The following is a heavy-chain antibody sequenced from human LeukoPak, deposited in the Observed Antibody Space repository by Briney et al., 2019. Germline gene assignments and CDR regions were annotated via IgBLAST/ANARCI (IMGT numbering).Heavy chain of an antibody. Sequence: SETLSLTCAVYGGSFSGYYWSWIRQPPGKGLEWIGEINHSGSTNYNPSLKSRVTISVDTSKNQFSLKLSSVTAADTAVYYCASLQWELLRPFDYWGQGTLVTVSS. CDR3: ASLQWELLRPFDY. V-gene: IGHV4-34*01. CDR2: INHSGST. CDR1: GGSFSGYY. J-gene: IGHJ4*02. D-gene: IGHD1-26*01.